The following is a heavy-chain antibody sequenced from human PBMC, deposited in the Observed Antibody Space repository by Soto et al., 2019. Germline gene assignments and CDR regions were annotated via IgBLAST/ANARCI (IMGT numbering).Heavy chain of an antibody. CDR2: ISYDGSNK. D-gene: IGHD3-9*01. CDR3: AKETFPYDILTGYYFDY. Sequence: QVQLVESGGGVVQPGRSLRLSCAASGFTFSSYGMHWVRQAPGKGLEWVAVISYDGSNKYYADSVKGRFTISRDNSKNTLYLQMNSLRAEDTAVYYCAKETFPYDILTGYYFDYWGQGTLVTVSS. V-gene: IGHV3-30*18. J-gene: IGHJ4*02. CDR1: GFTFSSYG.